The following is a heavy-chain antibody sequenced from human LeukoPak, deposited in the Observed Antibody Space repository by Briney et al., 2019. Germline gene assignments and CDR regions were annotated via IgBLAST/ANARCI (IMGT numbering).Heavy chain of an antibody. V-gene: IGHV3-23*01. CDR1: GFTFSSYA. CDR3: AKDRADYGNYPRGMDV. CDR2: ISGSGGST. J-gene: IGHJ6*02. D-gene: IGHD4-11*01. Sequence: GALRLSCAASGFTFSSYAMSWVRQAPGKGLEWVAAISGSGGSTYYADSGKGRFTISRDNSKNTLYLQMNSLRAEDTAVYYCAKDRADYGNYPRGMDVWGQGPTVTVSS.